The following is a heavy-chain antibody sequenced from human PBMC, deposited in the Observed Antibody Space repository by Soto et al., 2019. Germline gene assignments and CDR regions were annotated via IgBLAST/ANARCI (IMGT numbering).Heavy chain of an antibody. CDR3: ARGPSIAVAGTRFTDY. CDR2: INHSGST. D-gene: IGHD6-19*01. CDR1: GGSFSGYY. J-gene: IGHJ4*02. V-gene: IGHV4-34*01. Sequence: SETLSLTCAVYGGSFSGYYWSWIRQPPGKGLEWIGEINHSGSTNYNPSLKSRVTISVDTSKNQFSLKLSSVTAADTAVYYCARGPSIAVAGTRFTDYWGQGTLVTVSS.